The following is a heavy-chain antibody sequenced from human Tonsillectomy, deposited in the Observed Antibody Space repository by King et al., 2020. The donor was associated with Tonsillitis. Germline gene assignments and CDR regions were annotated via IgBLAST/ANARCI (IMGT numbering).Heavy chain of an antibody. CDR2: ISYDGSNQ. V-gene: IGHV3-30*04. J-gene: IGHJ6*02. CDR3: ARNSLKYCSLPTCYGSYGMDV. CDR1: GFTFSSYA. D-gene: IGHD2-15*01. Sequence: VQLVESGGGVVQPGRSLRLSCAASGFTFSSYAMHWVRQAPGKGLEWVAVISYDGSNQYYADSVKGRFTTSRDNSKNTLYLQMNSLRAEDTAVFYCARNSLKYCSLPTCYGSYGMDVWGQGTTVTVSS.